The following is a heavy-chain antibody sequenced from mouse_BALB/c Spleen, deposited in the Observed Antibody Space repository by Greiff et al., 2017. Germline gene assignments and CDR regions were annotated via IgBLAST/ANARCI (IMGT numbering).Heavy chain of an antibody. D-gene: IGHD1-1*01. Sequence: VQLQQSGPQLVRPGASVKISCKASGYSFTSYWMHWVKQRPGQGLEWIGMIDPSDSETRLNQKFKDKATLTVDKSSSTAYMQLGSPTSEDSAVYYCARNDYGSSSPYYYAMDYWGQGTSVTVSS. V-gene: IGHV1S126*01. CDR3: ARNDYGSSSPYYYAMDY. CDR2: IDPSDSET. J-gene: IGHJ4*01. CDR1: GYSFTSYW.